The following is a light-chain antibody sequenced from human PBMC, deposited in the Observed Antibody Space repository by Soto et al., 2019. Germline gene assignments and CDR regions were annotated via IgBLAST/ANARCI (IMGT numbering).Light chain of an antibody. CDR2: GAS. CDR1: QSVSSN. J-gene: IGKJ2*02. V-gene: IGKV3-15*01. Sequence: EIVMTQSPATLSVSPGERATLSCRASQSVSSNLARYQQKPGQAPRLLIYGASTRATGIPARFSGSGSGTEFTLTISSLQSEDFAVYYCQQYNNWPPSCTFGQGTKLEIK. CDR3: QQYNNWPPSCT.